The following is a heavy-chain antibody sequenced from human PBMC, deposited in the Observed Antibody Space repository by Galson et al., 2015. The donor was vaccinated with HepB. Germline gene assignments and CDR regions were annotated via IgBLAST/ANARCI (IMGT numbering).Heavy chain of an antibody. CDR2: IIPILGIA. Sequence: SVKVSCKASGGTFSSYTISWVRQAPGQGLEWMGRIIPILGIAKYAQKFQGRVTITADKSTSTAYMELSSLRSEDTAVCYCARGGFVGNWFDPWGQGTQVTFSS. CDR1: GGTFSSYT. D-gene: IGHD3-10*01. V-gene: IGHV1-69*02. J-gene: IGHJ5*02. CDR3: ARGGFVGNWFDP.